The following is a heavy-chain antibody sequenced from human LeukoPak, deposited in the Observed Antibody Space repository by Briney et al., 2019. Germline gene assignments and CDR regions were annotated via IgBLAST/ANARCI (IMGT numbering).Heavy chain of an antibody. CDR3: AGGITGGDF. D-gene: IGHD1-14*01. V-gene: IGHV1-2*02. J-gene: IGHJ4*02. CDR1: GYTFTAYY. CDR2: IIPNGGET. Sequence: ASVKVSCKASGYTFTAYYIHWVRQAPGQGLEWMGWIIPNGGETYYAQVFQGRVTMTRDTSISTAYMELSRLRSDDTALYYCAGGITGGDFWGQGTLVTVSS.